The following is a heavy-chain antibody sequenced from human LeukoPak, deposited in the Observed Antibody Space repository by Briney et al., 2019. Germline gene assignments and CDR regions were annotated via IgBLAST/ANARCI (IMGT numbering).Heavy chain of an antibody. CDR1: GFTFSSYA. CDR3: ARTHQYRFDP. J-gene: IGHJ5*02. V-gene: IGHV3-53*01. Sequence: GGSLRLSCAASGFTFSSYAMSWVRQAPGKGLEWVSVIYSGGSTYYADSVKGRFTISRDNSKNTLYLQMNSLGAEDTAVYYCARTHQYRFDPWGQGTLVTVSS. CDR2: IYSGGST. D-gene: IGHD3-16*02.